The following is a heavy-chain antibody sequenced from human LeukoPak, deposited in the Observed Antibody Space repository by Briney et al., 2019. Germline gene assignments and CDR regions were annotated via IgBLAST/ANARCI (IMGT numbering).Heavy chain of an antibody. D-gene: IGHD1-26*01. CDR1: GYTFTSYY. Sequence: ASLKVSCKASGYTFTSYYMHWVRQAPGQGVEWMGIINPSGGSTSYAQKFQGRVTMTRDMSTSTVYMELSSLRSEDTAVYYCARETLGGSYLNYWGQGTLVTVSS. V-gene: IGHV1-46*01. CDR3: ARETLGGSYLNY. CDR2: INPSGGST. J-gene: IGHJ4*02.